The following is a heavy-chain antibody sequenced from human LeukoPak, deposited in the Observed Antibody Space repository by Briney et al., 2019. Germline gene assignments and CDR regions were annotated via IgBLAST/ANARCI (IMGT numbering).Heavy chain of an antibody. J-gene: IGHJ5*02. CDR1: GGSISSYY. V-gene: IGHV4-59*08. CDR3: ASYEGGNSEYNWFDP. CDR2: IYYSGST. Sequence: SETLSLTCTVTGGSISSYYWSWIRQPPGKGLEWIGYIYYSGSTNYNPSLKSRVTISLDTSKNQFSLKLSSVTAADTAVYYCASYEGGNSEYNWFDPWGQGTLVTVSS. D-gene: IGHD4-23*01.